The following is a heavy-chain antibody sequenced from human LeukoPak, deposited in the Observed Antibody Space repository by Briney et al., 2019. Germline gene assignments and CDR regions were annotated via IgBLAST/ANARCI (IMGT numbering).Heavy chain of an antibody. CDR3: ARDSGGGYYDSSGSFFDY. CDR1: GFSFSTYA. Sequence: GRSLRLSCAASGFSFSTYAMHWVRQAPGKGLEWVAVISDDGSDKYYADSVKGRFTISRDNSKNTLYLQMSSLRAEDTAVYYCARDSGGGYYDSSGSFFDYWGQGTLVTVSS. J-gene: IGHJ4*02. D-gene: IGHD3-22*01. CDR2: ISDDGSDK. V-gene: IGHV3-30*15.